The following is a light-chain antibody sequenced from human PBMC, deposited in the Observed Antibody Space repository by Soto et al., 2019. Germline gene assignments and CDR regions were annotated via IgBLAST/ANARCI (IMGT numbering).Light chain of an antibody. Sequence: EIVLTQSPGTLSLSPGERATLSCRASQSVSSSYLAWYQQKPGQAPRLLIYGASSRATGIPDRFSGSGSGTDFTLTISRLEPEDFALYYCQQYGSSSGLTFGGGTKVDIK. CDR1: QSVSSSY. J-gene: IGKJ4*01. CDR3: QQYGSSSGLT. V-gene: IGKV3-20*01. CDR2: GAS.